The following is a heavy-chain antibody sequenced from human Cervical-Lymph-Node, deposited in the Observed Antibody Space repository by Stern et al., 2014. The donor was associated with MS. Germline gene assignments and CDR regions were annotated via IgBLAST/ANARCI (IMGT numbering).Heavy chain of an antibody. Sequence: QVQLVQSGPEVKKLGASLKASCKASGYMFTTYGMHWVRQAPGQGLEWMGRISGYNGTTAYAQRFQGRVTMTIDTSTTTAYMEMRSLRSDDTATYYCARGDGSGWFGLWGQGTLVTVSS. CDR2: ISGYNGTT. CDR3: ARGDGSGWFGL. V-gene: IGHV1-18*01. CDR1: GYMFTTYG. J-gene: IGHJ5*02. D-gene: IGHD6-19*01.